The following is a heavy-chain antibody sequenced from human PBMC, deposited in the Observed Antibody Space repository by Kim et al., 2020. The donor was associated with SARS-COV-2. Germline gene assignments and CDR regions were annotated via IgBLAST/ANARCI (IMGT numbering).Heavy chain of an antibody. CDR1: GGSFSGYY. J-gene: IGHJ5*02. CDR3: ARGCWEAVAGTPTAWFDP. V-gene: IGHV4-34*01. D-gene: IGHD6-19*01. Sequence: SETLSLTCAVYGGSFSGYYWSWIRQPPGKGLEWIGEINHSGSTNYNPSLKSRVTISVDTSKNQFSLKLSSVTAADTAVYYCARGCWEAVAGTPTAWFDPWGQGTLVTVSS. CDR2: INHSGST.